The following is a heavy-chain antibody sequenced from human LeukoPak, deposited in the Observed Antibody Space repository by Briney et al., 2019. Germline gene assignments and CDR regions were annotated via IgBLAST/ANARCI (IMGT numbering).Heavy chain of an antibody. CDR1: GYTLTELS. Sequence: ASVKVSCKVSGYTLTELSMHWVRQAPGKGLEWMGGFDPEDGETIYAQKFQGRVTMTEDTSTDTAYMELSSLRSEDTAVYYCATNGYTPRYYYYMDVWGKGTTVTVSS. D-gene: IGHD5-18*01. J-gene: IGHJ6*03. CDR3: ATNGYTPRYYYYMDV. CDR2: FDPEDGET. V-gene: IGHV1-24*01.